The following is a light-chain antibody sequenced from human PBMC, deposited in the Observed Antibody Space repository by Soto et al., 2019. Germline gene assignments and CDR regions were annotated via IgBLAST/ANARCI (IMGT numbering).Light chain of an antibody. Sequence: QSVLTQPPSVSAAPGQCVTISCSGANSNIGDNFVSSYQQFPGTAPKLLIYYDTTRPSGITKRFSGSKSGTSATLDITGLQTGDEANYYCTAFDSSLTAMVFGGGTKVTVL. CDR2: YDT. J-gene: IGLJ2*01. V-gene: IGLV1-51*01. CDR3: TAFDSSLTAMV. CDR1: NSNIGDNF.